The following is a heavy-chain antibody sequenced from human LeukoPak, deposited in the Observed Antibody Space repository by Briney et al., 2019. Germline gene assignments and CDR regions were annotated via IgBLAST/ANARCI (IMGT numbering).Heavy chain of an antibody. CDR2: IYHSGST. D-gene: IGHD6-13*01. J-gene: IGHJ4*02. CDR1: GGSISSSNYF. CDR3: ARDTIAAAGIGYFDY. Sequence: SETLSLTCTVSGGSISSSNYFRGWIRQPPGKGLEWIGSIYHSGSTYYNPSLKSRVTISVDTSKNQFSLKLSSVTAADTAVYYCARDTIAAAGIGYFDYWGQGTLVTVSS. V-gene: IGHV4-39*07.